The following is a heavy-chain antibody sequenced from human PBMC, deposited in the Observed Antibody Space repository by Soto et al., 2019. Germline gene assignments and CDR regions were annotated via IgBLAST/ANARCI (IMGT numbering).Heavy chain of an antibody. Sequence: GESLKISCKGSGYIFTSYWISWVRQMPGKGLEWMGRIDPSDSYTNYSPSFQGHVNISADKSNSTAYLQWSSLKDSDTAMYYCARYYDFWSGCSYGMDVWGQGNTVTVSS. V-gene: IGHV5-10-1*01. J-gene: IGHJ6*02. CDR1: GYIFTSYW. D-gene: IGHD3-3*01. CDR2: IDPSDSYT. CDR3: ARYYDFWSGCSYGMDV.